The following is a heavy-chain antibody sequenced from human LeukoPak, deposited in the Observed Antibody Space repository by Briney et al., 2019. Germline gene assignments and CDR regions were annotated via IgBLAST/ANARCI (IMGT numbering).Heavy chain of an antibody. J-gene: IGHJ4*02. CDR1: GGTFSSYA. CDR2: IIPIFGTA. D-gene: IGHD1-7*01. Sequence: ASVKVSFKASGGTFSSYAISWVRQAPGQGLEWMGGIIPIFGTANYAQKFQGRVTITTDESTSTAYMELSSLRSEDTAVYYCARMRYNWNYVFDYWGQGTLVTVSS. CDR3: ARMRYNWNYVFDY. V-gene: IGHV1-69*05.